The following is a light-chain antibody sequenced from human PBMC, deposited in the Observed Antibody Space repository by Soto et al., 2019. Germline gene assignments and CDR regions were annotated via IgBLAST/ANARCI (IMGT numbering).Light chain of an antibody. CDR1: QSVNSN. V-gene: IGKV3-15*01. Sequence: EIVMTQFPATLSVSPGERATLSCRASQSVNSNLAWYQQRPGQAPRLLIYAASTRATGVPARFSGSGSGTEFTLTISSLQSEDFAVYYCQQHHNWPPWTFGQGTKVDIK. J-gene: IGKJ1*01. CDR3: QQHHNWPPWT. CDR2: AAS.